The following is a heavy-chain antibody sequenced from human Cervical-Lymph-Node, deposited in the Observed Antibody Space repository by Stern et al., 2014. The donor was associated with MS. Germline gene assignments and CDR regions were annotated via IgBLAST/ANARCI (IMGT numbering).Heavy chain of an antibody. CDR3: SRSLFPGSHYDGDWFDP. CDR1: GYTFTGYY. Sequence: VQLVESGAEVKRPGASVKVSCKASGYTFTGYYVHWVRQAPGQGLEWMGRINPKNGGTDYARGFRGRVTVTSDTSINTAYMQLGGLTSADTAVYYCSRSLFPGSHYDGDWFDPWGQGTLVIVSS. CDR2: INPKNGGT. D-gene: IGHD3-16*01. V-gene: IGHV1-2*06. J-gene: IGHJ5*02.